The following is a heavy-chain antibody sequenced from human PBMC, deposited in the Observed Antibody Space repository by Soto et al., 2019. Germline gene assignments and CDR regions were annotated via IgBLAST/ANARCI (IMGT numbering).Heavy chain of an antibody. D-gene: IGHD6-19*01. CDR1: GFTFSSYA. CDR2: ISGSGGST. V-gene: IGHV3-23*01. CDR3: ASRSSGWYFDY. J-gene: IGHJ4*02. Sequence: EVQLLESGGGLVQPGGSLRLSCAASGFTFSSYAMNWVRQAPGKGLEWVSAISGSGGSTYYADSVKGRFTISRDNSKNTLYLQMNSLRAEATAVYYCASRSSGWYFDYWGQGTLVTVSS.